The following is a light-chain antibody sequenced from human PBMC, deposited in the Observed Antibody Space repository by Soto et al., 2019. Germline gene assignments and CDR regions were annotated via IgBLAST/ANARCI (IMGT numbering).Light chain of an antibody. CDR1: QDNSNY. CDR2: DAS. Sequence: DIQMTQSPSSLSASVGDRVTITCQASQDNSNYLNWYRQKPGKAPKLLIYDASNLETGVPSRFSGSGSGTDFTFTISSLQPEDIATYYCQQYDNLPLTFGGGTKVEIK. J-gene: IGKJ4*01. CDR3: QQYDNLPLT. V-gene: IGKV1-33*01.